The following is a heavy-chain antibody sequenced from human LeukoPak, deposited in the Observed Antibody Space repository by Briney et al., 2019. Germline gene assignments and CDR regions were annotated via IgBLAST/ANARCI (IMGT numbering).Heavy chain of an antibody. CDR3: ARCMSELDYGDYAYYYHMDV. CDR2: FYSSTRT. CDR1: GDSLTSGSRY. D-gene: IGHD4-17*01. Sequence: SQTLSLTCTVSGDSLTSGSRYWSWIRQPAGKGLEWIGHFYSSTRTTYNPSLESRVPISGDTAKNQFSLKLDSVTAADTAVYFCARCMSELDYGDYAYYYHMDVWGKGTTVTVSS. J-gene: IGHJ6*04. V-gene: IGHV4-61*09.